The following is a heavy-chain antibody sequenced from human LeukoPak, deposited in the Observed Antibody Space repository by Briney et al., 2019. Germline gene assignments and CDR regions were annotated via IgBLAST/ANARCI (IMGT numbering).Heavy chain of an antibody. J-gene: IGHJ4*02. Sequence: GGSLRLSCAASGFTFSSYSMNWVRQAPGEGREWISAINGRGSSTSYADSVKGRFTISRDNSKNTVYLQMNSLGGEDTALYYCARDADTSGHYSHFDYWGQGTLVTVSS. D-gene: IGHD3-22*01. CDR2: INGRGSST. V-gene: IGHV3-23*01. CDR1: GFTFSSYS. CDR3: ARDADTSGHYSHFDY.